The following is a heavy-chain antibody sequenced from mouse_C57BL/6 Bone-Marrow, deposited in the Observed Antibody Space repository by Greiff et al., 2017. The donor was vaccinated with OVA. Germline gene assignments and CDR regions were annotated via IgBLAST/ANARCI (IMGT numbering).Heavy chain of an antibody. CDR2: IHPNSGST. D-gene: IGHD1-1*01. CDR3: ATLYYGSSYVRYYAMDY. CDR1: GYTFTSYW. Sequence: LQQPGASVKLSCKASGYTFTSYWMHWVKQRPGQGLEWIGMIHPNSGSTNYNEKFKSKATLTVDKSSSTAYMQLSSLTSEDSAVYYCATLYYGSSYVRYYAMDYWGQGTSVTVSS. J-gene: IGHJ4*01. V-gene: IGHV1-64*01.